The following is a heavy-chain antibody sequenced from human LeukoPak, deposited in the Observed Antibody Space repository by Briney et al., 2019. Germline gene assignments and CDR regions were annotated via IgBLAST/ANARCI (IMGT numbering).Heavy chain of an antibody. D-gene: IGHD4-23*01. J-gene: IGHJ6*02. CDR1: GYSFTSYW. CDR3: ARGGNSLYYYYYSMDV. CDR2: IYPGDSDT. V-gene: IGHV5-51*01. Sequence: GESLKISCKGSGYSFTSYWIGWVRQMPGKGLEWMGIIYPGDSDTRYSPSFQGQVTISADKSISTAYLQWSSLKASDTAMYYCARGGNSLYYYYYSMDVWGQGTTVTVSS.